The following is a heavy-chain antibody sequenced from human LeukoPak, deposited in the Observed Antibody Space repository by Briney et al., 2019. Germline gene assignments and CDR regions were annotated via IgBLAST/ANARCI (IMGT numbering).Heavy chain of an antibody. CDR1: GYSFTSYW. D-gene: IGHD2-15*01. Sequence: GESLKISCKGSGYSFTSYWIVWVRQMPGKGLEWMGIIYPGDSETTYSPSFQGQVTISADKSISTAYLQWSSLKASDTAMYYCARSYCSGGSCYFPMYYYYMDVWGKGATVTVSS. CDR3: ARSYCSGGSCYFPMYYYYMDV. CDR2: IYPGDSET. V-gene: IGHV5-51*01. J-gene: IGHJ6*03.